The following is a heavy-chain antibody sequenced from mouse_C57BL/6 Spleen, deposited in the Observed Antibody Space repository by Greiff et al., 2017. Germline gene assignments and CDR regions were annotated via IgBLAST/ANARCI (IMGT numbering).Heavy chain of an antibody. V-gene: IGHV1-15*01. CDR3: TRSYGNLYYFDY. CDR2: IDPETGGT. D-gene: IGHD2-1*01. J-gene: IGHJ2*01. Sequence: VQLQESGAELVRPGASVTLSCKASGYTFTDYEMHWVKQTPVHGLEWIGAIDPETGGTAYNQKFKGKAILTADKSSSTAYMELRSLTSEYSAVYYCTRSYGNLYYFDYWGQGTTLAVSS. CDR1: GYTFTDYE.